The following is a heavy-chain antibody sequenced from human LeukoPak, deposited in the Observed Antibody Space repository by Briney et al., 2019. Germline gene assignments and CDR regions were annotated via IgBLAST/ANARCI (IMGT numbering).Heavy chain of an antibody. CDR2: IYSGGST. CDR3: ARDRRRYSSSSFFFDY. V-gene: IGHV3-53*01. Sequence: GGSLRLSCAASEFSVGSNYMTWVRQAPGKGLEWVSLIYSGGSTYYADSVKGRFTISRDNSKNTLYLQMNSLRAEDTAVYYCARDRRRYSSSSFFFDYWGRGTLVTVSS. D-gene: IGHD6-13*01. CDR1: EFSVGSNY. J-gene: IGHJ4*02.